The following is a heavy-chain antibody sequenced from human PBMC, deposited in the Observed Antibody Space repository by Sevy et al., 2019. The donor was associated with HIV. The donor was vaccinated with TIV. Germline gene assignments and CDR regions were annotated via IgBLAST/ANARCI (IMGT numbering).Heavy chain of an antibody. V-gene: IGHV3-11*01. CDR3: ARGNPVYCVGGSCYRPLDY. D-gene: IGHD2-15*01. J-gene: IGHJ4*02. CDR2: ITTDGTSI. CDR1: GFTFNDYY. Sequence: GGSLRLSCVVSGFTFNDYYMSWIRQAPGEGLEWVSHITTDGTSISYADSVKGRFTISRDNPKNSLYLQMNSLRAEDTAVYYCARGNPVYCVGGSCYRPLDYWGRGTLVTVSS.